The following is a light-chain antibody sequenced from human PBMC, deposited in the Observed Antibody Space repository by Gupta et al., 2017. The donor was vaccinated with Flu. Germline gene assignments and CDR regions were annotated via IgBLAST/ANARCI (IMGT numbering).Light chain of an antibody. CDR1: SSDVGGYYS. J-gene: IGLJ1*01. V-gene: IGLV2-14*01. CDR2: DVN. CDR3: CSYTRSSTYV. Sequence: QSALTQPASVSVSPGQSITISCTGTSSDVGGYYSVSWYQLPPGKAPKLMIYDVNKRPSGVSDRFSGSKSGNTASLTISGLQAEDEADYYCCSYTRSSTYVFGTGTKVTVL.